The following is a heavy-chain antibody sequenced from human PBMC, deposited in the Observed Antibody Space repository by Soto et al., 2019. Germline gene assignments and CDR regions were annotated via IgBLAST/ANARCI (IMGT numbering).Heavy chain of an antibody. CDR2: INEDGNQQ. J-gene: IGHJ4*02. V-gene: IGHV3-7*01. Sequence: EVQLVESGGGLVQPGGSLRLSCAASGFSFNTYWMSWIRQAPGKGLEWVANINEDGNQQNYVDSVRGRFTISRDNAKTSVHLQMNSLRVEDTAVYYCATRAGAPADWGQGTLVTVSS. CDR3: ATRAGAPAD. CDR1: GFSFNTYW. D-gene: IGHD6-25*01.